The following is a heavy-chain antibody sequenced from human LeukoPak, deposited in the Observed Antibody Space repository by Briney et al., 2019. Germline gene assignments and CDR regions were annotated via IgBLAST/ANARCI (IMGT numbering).Heavy chain of an antibody. V-gene: IGHV4-59*08. J-gene: IGHJ4*02. CDR2: IYNSGSA. CDR3: ARHGGSWSFDA. Sequence: PSEALSLPYIVSGGSISSYYWSWIRQPPGKGLEWIAYIYNSGSAKYNPSLKSRVTVSIDTSKNQFSLNLSSVTAADTAVYYCARHGGSWSFDAWGQGTLVTVSS. D-gene: IGHD6-13*01. CDR1: GGSISSYY.